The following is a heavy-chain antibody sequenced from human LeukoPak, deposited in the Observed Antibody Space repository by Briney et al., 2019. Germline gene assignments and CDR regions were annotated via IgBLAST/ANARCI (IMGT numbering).Heavy chain of an antibody. V-gene: IGHV3-23*01. CDR2: ISGTGGTT. J-gene: IGHJ4*02. D-gene: IGHD2-8*01. CDR3: AKDGDCFNGVCYFYFDY. CDR1: GFIFRSFA. Sequence: PGGSLRLSCAASGFIFRSFAMSWVRQAPGKGLEWVSIISGTGGTTYCADSVKGRFTISRDSSKNTLYLQMNSLRVEDTAVYYCAKDGDCFNGVCYFYFDYWGQGALVTVSS.